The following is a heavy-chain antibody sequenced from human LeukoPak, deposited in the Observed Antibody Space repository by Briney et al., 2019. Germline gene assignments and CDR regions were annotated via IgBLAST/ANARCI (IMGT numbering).Heavy chain of an antibody. J-gene: IGHJ4*02. Sequence: SETLSLTCAVYGGSFSGYYWSWIRQPPGKGLEWIGEINHSGSTNYNPSLKSRVTISVDTSKNQFSLKLSSVTAADTAVYYCAREEQWPGYFDYWGQGTLVTVSS. CDR2: INHSGST. CDR3: AREEQWPGYFDY. V-gene: IGHV4-34*01. D-gene: IGHD6-19*01. CDR1: GGSFSGYY.